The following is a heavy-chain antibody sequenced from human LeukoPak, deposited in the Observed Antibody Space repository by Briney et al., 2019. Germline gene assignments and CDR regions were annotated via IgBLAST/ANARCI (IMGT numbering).Heavy chain of an antibody. D-gene: IGHD3-10*01. V-gene: IGHV3-7*01. CDR1: GFTLSSYW. Sequence: GGSLRLSCAASGFTLSSYWMNRVRQAPGKGLEWVANIKQDGSDKYYVDSVRGRFTISRDNTKNSLYLQMNSLRAEDTAVYYCARDIYASGSLDYWGQGTLVTVSS. CDR2: IKQDGSDK. CDR3: ARDIYASGSLDY. J-gene: IGHJ4*02.